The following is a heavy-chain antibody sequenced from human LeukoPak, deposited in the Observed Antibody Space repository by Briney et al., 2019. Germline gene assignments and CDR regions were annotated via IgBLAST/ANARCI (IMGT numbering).Heavy chain of an antibody. CDR2: IYYSGST. J-gene: IGHJ5*02. D-gene: IGHD1-26*01. V-gene: IGHV4-59*08. CDR1: GGSIGTYY. Sequence: SETLSLTCTVSGGSIGTYYWSWIRQPPGKGLEWIGYIYYSGSTNYNPSLKSRVTISVDTSKNQFSLKLNSVTAADTAIYYCARHGGSGSYYNWFDPWGQGTLVIVSS. CDR3: ARHGGSGSYYNWFDP.